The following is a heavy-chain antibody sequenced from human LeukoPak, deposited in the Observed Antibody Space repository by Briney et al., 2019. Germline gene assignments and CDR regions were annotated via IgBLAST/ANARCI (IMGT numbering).Heavy chain of an antibody. Sequence: PGGSLRLSCAASGFTFSSYGMSWVRQAPGKGLEWVSAISGSGGSTYYADSVKGRFTISRDNSKNTLYLQMNSLRAEDTAVYYCARDTNIEEAGFDYWGQGTLVTVSS. CDR3: ARDTNIEEAGFDY. D-gene: IGHD1-26*01. CDR1: GFTFSSYG. CDR2: ISGSGGST. V-gene: IGHV3-23*01. J-gene: IGHJ4*02.